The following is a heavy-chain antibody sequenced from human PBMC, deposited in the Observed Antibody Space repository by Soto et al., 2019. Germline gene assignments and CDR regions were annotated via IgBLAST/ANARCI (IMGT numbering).Heavy chain of an antibody. Sequence: PGGSLRLSCAAPGFTFISYDIHWVRQAPGKGLEWVAVISYDGSKKYYADSVKGQFTISRDNSKNTLYLQMNSLRAEDTAVYYCAKAYSGPFDIWGQGTMVTVSS. CDR1: GFTFISYD. CDR3: AKAYSGPFDI. D-gene: IGHD1-26*01. V-gene: IGHV3-30*18. CDR2: ISYDGSKK. J-gene: IGHJ3*02.